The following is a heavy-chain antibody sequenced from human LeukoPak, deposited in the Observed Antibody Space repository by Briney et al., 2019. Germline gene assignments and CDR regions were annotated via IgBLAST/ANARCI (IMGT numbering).Heavy chain of an antibody. J-gene: IGHJ4*02. V-gene: IGHV3-15*01. CDR1: GLTFSDVW. CDR2: ITTTAHGATT. Sequence: GGSLRLSCAVSGLTFSDVWMSWVRQAPGKGLEWVGRITTTAHGATTDYAAPVKGRFTISRDDSKNTVYLQMNSQKTEDTALYYCSEGLAYWGQGTLVTVSS. CDR3: SEGLAY.